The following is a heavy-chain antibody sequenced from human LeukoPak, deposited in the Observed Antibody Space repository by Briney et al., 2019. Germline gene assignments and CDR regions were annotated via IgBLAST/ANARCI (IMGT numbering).Heavy chain of an antibody. D-gene: IGHD3-22*01. CDR3: TREESNGYTYYFDY. CDR2: ISSSGSTI. V-gene: IGHV3-11*04. CDR1: GFTFSDYY. J-gene: IGHJ4*02. Sequence: GGSLRLSCAASGFTFSDYYMSWIRQAPGKGLEWVSYISSSGSTIYYADSVKGRFTISRDNAKNSLYLQMNSLRAEDTAVYYCTREESNGYTYYFDYWGQGTLVTVSS.